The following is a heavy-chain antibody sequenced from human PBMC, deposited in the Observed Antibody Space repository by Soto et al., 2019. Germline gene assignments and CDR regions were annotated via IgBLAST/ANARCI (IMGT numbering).Heavy chain of an antibody. D-gene: IGHD2-2*01. CDR3: ARVYCSSTSCYYYYGMDV. CDR2: INAGNGNT. J-gene: IGHJ6*02. V-gene: IGHV1-3*01. Sequence: QVQLVQSGAEVKKPGASVKVSCKASGYSFTSYAMHWVRQAPGQRLEWMGWINAGNGNTKYSQKFQGRVTITRDTSASTAYMELSSLRSEDTAVYYCARVYCSSTSCYYYYGMDVWGQGNTVTVSS. CDR1: GYSFTSYA.